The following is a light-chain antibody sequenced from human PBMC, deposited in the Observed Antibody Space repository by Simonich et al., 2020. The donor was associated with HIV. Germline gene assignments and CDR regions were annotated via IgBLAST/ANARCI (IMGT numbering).Light chain of an antibody. Sequence: DIVMTQSPDSLAVSLGERAPINCKSSQSVLYSSNNKTYLAWYQQKPGQSPKRLLYLASTRESGVPDRFSGRGSGTDFTLTISSLQAEDVAVYYCQQYYSTPRTFGQGTKVEIK. J-gene: IGKJ1*01. CDR3: QQYYSTPRT. CDR1: QSVLYSSNNKTY. CDR2: LAS. V-gene: IGKV4-1*01.